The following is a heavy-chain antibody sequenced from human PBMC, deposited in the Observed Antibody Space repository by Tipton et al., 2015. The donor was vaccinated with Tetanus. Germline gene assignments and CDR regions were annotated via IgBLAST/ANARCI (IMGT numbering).Heavy chain of an antibody. Sequence: QLVQSGAEVKKPGASVKVSCKASGYTFTDYYMHWVRQAPGQGLEWMGRINPNSGGTNSAQKFQGRVTMTRDTSISTAYMELSRLRSGDSAVYYCARVPTNPLAVDRPTDSWGQGTLLTVSS. J-gene: IGHJ4*02. CDR3: ARVPTNPLAVDRPTDS. D-gene: IGHD6-19*01. CDR1: GYTFTDYY. CDR2: INPNSGGT. V-gene: IGHV1-2*06.